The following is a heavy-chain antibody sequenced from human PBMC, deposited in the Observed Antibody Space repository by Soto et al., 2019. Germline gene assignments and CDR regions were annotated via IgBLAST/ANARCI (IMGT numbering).Heavy chain of an antibody. D-gene: IGHD1-26*01. CDR1: GGTFSSYA. J-gene: IGHJ6*02. CDR2: IIPIFGTA. CDR3: ARGSGSYYSLISYYYYGMDV. Sequence: QVQLVQSGAEVKKPGSSVKVSCTASGGTFSSYAISWVRQAPGQGLEWMGGIIPIFGTANYAQKFQGRVTITADESTSTAYMELSSLRSEDTAVYYCARGSGSYYSLISYYYYGMDVWGQGTTVTVSS. V-gene: IGHV1-69*01.